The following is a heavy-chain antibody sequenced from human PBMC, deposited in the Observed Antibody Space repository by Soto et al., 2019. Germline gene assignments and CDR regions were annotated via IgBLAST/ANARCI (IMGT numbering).Heavy chain of an antibody. V-gene: IGHV3-30-3*01. CDR2: ISYDGSNK. CDR1: GFTFSSYA. CDR3: ARSGGWGPDEYFQH. J-gene: IGHJ1*01. D-gene: IGHD1-26*01. Sequence: QVQLVESGGGVVQPGRSLRLSCAASGFTFSSYAMHWVRQAPGKGLEWVAVISYDGSNKYYADSVKGRFTISRDNSKNTLYLQMNSLRAEDTAVYYCARSGGWGPDEYFQHWGQGTLVTVS.